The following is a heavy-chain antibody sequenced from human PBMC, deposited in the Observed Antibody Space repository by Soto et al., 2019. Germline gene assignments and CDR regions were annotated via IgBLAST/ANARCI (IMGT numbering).Heavy chain of an antibody. CDR2: IWCDGSNK. J-gene: IGHJ1*01. CDR3: ARNEAAYAEYFQH. D-gene: IGHD6-25*01. V-gene: IGHV3-33*01. Sequence: QVQLVESGGGVVQPGRSLRLSCAASGFTFSSYGMHWVRQAPGKGLEWVALIWCDGSNKYYAESVKGRFTISRDNSKNAQYLQMNSSRTKDTDVYYLARNEAAYAEYFQHWGQATLVTVSS. CDR1: GFTFSSYG.